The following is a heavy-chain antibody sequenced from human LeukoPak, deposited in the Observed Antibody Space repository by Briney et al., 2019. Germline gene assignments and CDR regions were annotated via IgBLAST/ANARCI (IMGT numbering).Heavy chain of an antibody. CDR2: ISWNSGSI. J-gene: IGHJ4*02. CDR3: AKDLSSGWYGYYFDY. Sequence: GGSLRLSCAASGFTFDDYAMHWVRQAPGKGLEWVSGISWNSGSIGYADSVKGRFTISRDNAKNSLYLQMNSLRAEDTALYYCAKDLSSGWYGYYFDYWGQGTLVTVSS. CDR1: GFTFDDYA. V-gene: IGHV3-9*01. D-gene: IGHD6-19*01.